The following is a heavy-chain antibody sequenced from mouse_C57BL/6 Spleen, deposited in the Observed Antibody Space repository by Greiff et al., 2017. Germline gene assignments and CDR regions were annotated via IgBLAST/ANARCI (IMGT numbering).Heavy chain of an antibody. CDR3: AREADYYGSSYFDY. CDR1: GFTFSSYA. J-gene: IGHJ2*01. V-gene: IGHV5-4*01. Sequence: EVKLMESGGGLVKPGGSLKLSCAASGFTFSSYAMSWVRQTPEKRLEWVATISDGGSYTYYPDNVKGRFTISRDNAKNNLYLQMSHLKSDDTAMYYCAREADYYGSSYFDYWGQGTTLTVSS. CDR2: ISDGGSYT. D-gene: IGHD1-1*01.